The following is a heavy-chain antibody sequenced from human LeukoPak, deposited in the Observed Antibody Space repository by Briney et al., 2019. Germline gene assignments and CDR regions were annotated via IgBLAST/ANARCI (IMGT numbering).Heavy chain of an antibody. CDR3: ARESKGITMVRGVTPLDY. D-gene: IGHD3-10*01. CDR2: INPSGGST. Sequence: ASVKVSCKASGYTFTGYYMHWVRQAPGQGLEWMGIINPSGGSTSYAQKFQGRVTMTRDTSTSTVYMELSSLRSEDTAVYYCARESKGITMVRGVTPLDYWGQGTLVTVSS. CDR1: GYTFTGYY. V-gene: IGHV1-46*01. J-gene: IGHJ4*02.